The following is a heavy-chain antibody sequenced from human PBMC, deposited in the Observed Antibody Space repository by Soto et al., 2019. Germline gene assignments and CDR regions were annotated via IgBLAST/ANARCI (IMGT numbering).Heavy chain of an antibody. V-gene: IGHV3-30*18. CDR3: AKACRAVAVFYYYGMDV. D-gene: IGHD6-19*01. CDR2: ISYDGSNK. J-gene: IGHJ6*01. Sequence: PGGSLRLSCAASGFTFSSYGMHWVRQAPGKGLEWVAVISYDGSNKYYADSVKGRFTISRDNSKNTLYLQMNSLRAEDTAVYYCAKACRAVAVFYYYGMDVWGQGTTVTVSS. CDR1: GFTFSSYG.